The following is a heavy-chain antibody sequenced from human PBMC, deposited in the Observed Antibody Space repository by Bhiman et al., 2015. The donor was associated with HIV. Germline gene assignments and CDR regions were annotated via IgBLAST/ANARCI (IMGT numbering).Heavy chain of an antibody. D-gene: IGHD1-14*01. V-gene: IGHV3-74*01. Sequence: EVQLVESGGGQVKPGGSLRLSCTGSGFSFSSSWMHWVRQAPGKGLEWVSRISDYWIRTDYADSVTGRFTISRDNAKNTVYLQMHDLRADDTAVYYCVRDFTGVTDSWGRGTLVTVSS. CDR2: ISDYWIRT. CDR3: VRDFTGVTDS. CDR1: GFSFSSSW. J-gene: IGHJ4*02.